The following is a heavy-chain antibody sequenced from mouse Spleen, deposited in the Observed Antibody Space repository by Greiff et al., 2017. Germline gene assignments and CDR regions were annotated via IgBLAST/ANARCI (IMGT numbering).Heavy chain of an antibody. CDR1: GFTFSSYA. D-gene: IGHD1-1*01. Sequence: EVKLVESGGGLVKPGGSLKLSCAASGFTFSSYAMSWVRQTPEKRLEWVATISSGGSYTYYPDSVKGRFTISRDNAKNTLYLQMSSLRSEDTAMYYCARPFITTVVAPFDYWGQGTTLTVSS. CDR3: ARPFITTVVAPFDY. J-gene: IGHJ2*01. V-gene: IGHV5-9-1*01. CDR2: ISSGGSYT.